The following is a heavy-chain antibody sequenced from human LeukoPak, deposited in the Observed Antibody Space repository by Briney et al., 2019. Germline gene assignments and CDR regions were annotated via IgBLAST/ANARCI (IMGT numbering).Heavy chain of an antibody. CDR2: ISLSGSTI. J-gene: IGHJ4*02. CDR1: GFTFSNYE. V-gene: IGHV3-48*03. Sequence: GGSLRLSCIGSGFTFSNYEMNWVRQAPGKGLEWVSYISLSGSTIYYADSVRGRFTISRDNTKNSLYLQMNSLRAEDTAVYFCARDDRQWEQRPFDYWGQGTLVTVSS. CDR3: ARDDRQWEQRPFDY. D-gene: IGHD1-26*01.